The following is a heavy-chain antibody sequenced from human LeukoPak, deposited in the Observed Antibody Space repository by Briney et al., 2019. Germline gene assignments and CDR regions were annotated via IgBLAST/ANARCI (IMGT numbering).Heavy chain of an antibody. D-gene: IGHD5-12*01. J-gene: IGHJ5*02. Sequence: SETLSLTCTVTGYSISSGYYWGWIRQPPGKRLEWVGSIHSSGNTYYNPTLKSRVTISVDTSKNQFSLNLTSVTAADAAVYYCARDLGYSGFDWAPWGQGTLVTVSS. CDR2: IHSSGNT. CDR3: ARDLGYSGFDWAP. V-gene: IGHV4-38-2*02. CDR1: GYSISSGYY.